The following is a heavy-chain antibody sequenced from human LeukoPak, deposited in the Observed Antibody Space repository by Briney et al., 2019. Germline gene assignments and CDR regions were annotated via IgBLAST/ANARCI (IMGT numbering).Heavy chain of an antibody. V-gene: IGHV3-30*04. D-gene: IGHD3-16*01. CDR3: AKDARYAGFSPLYYFDY. CDR1: GFTFSRYA. Sequence: GGSLRLSCAASGFTFSRYAMHWVRQAPGKGLEWVAVISYDGSNKYYADSVKGRFTISRDNSKNTLYLQMNSLRAEDTAVYYCAKDARYAGFSPLYYFDYWGQGTLVTVSS. CDR2: ISYDGSNK. J-gene: IGHJ4*02.